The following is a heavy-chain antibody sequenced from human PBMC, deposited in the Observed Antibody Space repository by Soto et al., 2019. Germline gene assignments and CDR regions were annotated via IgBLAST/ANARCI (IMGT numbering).Heavy chain of an antibody. Sequence: QITLKESGPTLVKPTQTLTLTCTFSGFSLSTSGVGVGWIRQPPGKALEWLALIYWDDDKRYSPSLKSRLTIAQDTPKNQVVLTLTNMDPVDTATYYCAHREEYSSSRDFDYWGQGTLVTVSS. D-gene: IGHD6-6*01. V-gene: IGHV2-5*02. CDR3: AHREEYSSSRDFDY. CDR2: IYWDDDK. J-gene: IGHJ4*02. CDR1: GFSLSTSGVG.